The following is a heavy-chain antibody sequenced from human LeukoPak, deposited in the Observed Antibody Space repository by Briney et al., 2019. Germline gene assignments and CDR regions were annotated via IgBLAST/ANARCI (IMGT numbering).Heavy chain of an antibody. J-gene: IGHJ4*02. D-gene: IGHD2-15*01. CDR2: ISGSGGST. CDR3: AKGRYWSGGSCYPHFDY. Sequence: GGSLRLSCAASGFTLSSYAMSWVRQAPGKGLEWVSAISGSGGSTYYADSVKGRFTISRDNSKNTLYLQMNSLRAEDTAVYYCAKGRYWSGGSCYPHFDYWGQGTLVTVSS. V-gene: IGHV3-23*01. CDR1: GFTLSSYA.